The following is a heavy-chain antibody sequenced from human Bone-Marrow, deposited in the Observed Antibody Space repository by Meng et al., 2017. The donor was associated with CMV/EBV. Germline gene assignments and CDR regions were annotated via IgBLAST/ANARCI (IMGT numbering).Heavy chain of an antibody. CDR2: ISAYNGNT. CDR1: FTSYG. V-gene: IGHV1-18*01. CDR3: ARFQGPYCSSTSCAMFDY. Sequence: FTSYGISWVRQAPGQGLEWMGWISAYNGNTNYAQKLQGRVTMTTDTSTSTAYMELRSLRSDDTAVYYCARFQGPYCSSTSCAMFDYWGQGTLVTVSS. D-gene: IGHD2-2*01. J-gene: IGHJ4*02.